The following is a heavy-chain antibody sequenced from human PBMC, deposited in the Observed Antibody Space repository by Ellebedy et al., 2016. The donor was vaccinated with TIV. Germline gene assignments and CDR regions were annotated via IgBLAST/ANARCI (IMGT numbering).Heavy chain of an antibody. CDR3: TRAGAGGAAGLFGS. CDR1: GDRVSRKSAI. Sequence: SQTLSLTCAISGDRVSRKSAIWPWLRQSPSRGLEWLGRTYYRYKWYDDYAVSVRSRTTVKADTSKNQFSLRLNSVTPEDTAVYYCTRAGAGGAAGLFGSWGQGTLVTVSS. D-gene: IGHD6-13*01. J-gene: IGHJ4*02. V-gene: IGHV6-1*01. CDR2: TYYRYKWYD.